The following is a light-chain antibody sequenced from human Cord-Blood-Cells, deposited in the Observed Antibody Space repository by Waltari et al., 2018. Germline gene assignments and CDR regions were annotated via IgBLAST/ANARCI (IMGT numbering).Light chain of an antibody. CDR1: QSVLYSSNNKNY. CDR3: QQYYSTPRT. V-gene: IGKV4-1*01. CDR2: WGS. J-gene: IGKJ1*01. Sequence: DFVMTQSPASLAVSLRERATINCKPRQSVLYSSNNKNYLSWSQQNPGQPPKLLIYWGSTRESGVPDRFSGSGSGTDFTLTISSLQAEDVAVYYCQQYYSTPRTFGQGTKVEIK.